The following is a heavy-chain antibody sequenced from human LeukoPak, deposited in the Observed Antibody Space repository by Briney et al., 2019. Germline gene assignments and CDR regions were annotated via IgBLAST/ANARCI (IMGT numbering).Heavy chain of an antibody. Sequence: PGGSLRLSCAASGFTFSTYAMNWVRQAPGKGLEWVSAISPIGSRTYHADSVKGRFTISRDNSKNTLYLQMNSLRAGDTAIYYCAKASTVLKPIDSWGQGTLVTVSS. CDR3: AKASTVLKPIDS. CDR1: GFTFSTYA. V-gene: IGHV3-23*01. J-gene: IGHJ4*02. CDR2: ISPIGSRT. D-gene: IGHD1-14*01.